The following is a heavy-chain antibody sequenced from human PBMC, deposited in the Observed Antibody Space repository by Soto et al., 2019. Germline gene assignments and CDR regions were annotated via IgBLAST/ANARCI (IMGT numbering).Heavy chain of an antibody. CDR1: GFTFRTYA. Sequence: QVQLVESGGGVVQPGRSLRLSCAASGFTFRTYAMHWVRQAPGKGLEWVAVISYDGSNKKYADSVKGRFTISRDNSKITLDLQMDSQRPEDTALYYCARAHYYDSSGYYSPSGYYFDDWGQGTLVTVSS. J-gene: IGHJ4*02. D-gene: IGHD3-22*01. CDR3: ARAHYYDSSGYYSPSGYYFDD. V-gene: IGHV3-30-3*01. CDR2: ISYDGSNK.